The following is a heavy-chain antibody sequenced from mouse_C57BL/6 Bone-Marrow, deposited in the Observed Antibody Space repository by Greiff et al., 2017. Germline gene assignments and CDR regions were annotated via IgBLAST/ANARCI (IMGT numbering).Heavy chain of an antibody. CDR1: GFNIKDDY. Sequence: VQLQQSGAELVRPGASVKLSCTASGFNIKDDYMHWVKQRPEQGLEWIGWIDPENGDTEYASKFQGKATRTADTSSNTAYLQLSSLTSEDTAVYYCYGYYVHWYFDVWGTGTTVTVSS. V-gene: IGHV14-4*01. J-gene: IGHJ1*03. D-gene: IGHD2-3*01. CDR2: IDPENGDT. CDR3: YGYYVHWYFDV.